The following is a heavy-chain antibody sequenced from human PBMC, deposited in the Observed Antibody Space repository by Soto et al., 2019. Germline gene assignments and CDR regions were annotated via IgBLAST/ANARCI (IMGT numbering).Heavy chain of an antibody. CDR2: IWYDGSNK. CDR3: ARGVVVSSGLSDYFDY. CDR1: GFTFSSYG. Sequence: GGSLRLSCAASGFTFSSYGMHWVRQAPGKGLEWVAVIWYDGSNKYYADSVKGRFTISRDNSKNTLYLQMNSLRAEDTAVYYCARGVVVSSGLSDYFDYWGQGTLVTVSS. J-gene: IGHJ4*02. D-gene: IGHD2-15*01. V-gene: IGHV3-33*01.